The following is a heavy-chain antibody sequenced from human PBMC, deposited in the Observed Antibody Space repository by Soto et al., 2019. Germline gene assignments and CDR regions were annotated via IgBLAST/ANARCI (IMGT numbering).Heavy chain of an antibody. D-gene: IGHD3-22*01. CDR1: GYTFTSYG. Sequence: QVQLVQSGAEVKKPGASVKVSCKASGYTFTSYGISWVRQAPGQGLEWMGWISAYNGNTNYAQKLQGRVTMTTDTSTSPAYMELGSLRSDDTAVYYCARGGRHDSSGYYLPFSGMDVWGQGTTVTVSS. V-gene: IGHV1-18*01. CDR3: ARGGRHDSSGYYLPFSGMDV. J-gene: IGHJ6*02. CDR2: ISAYNGNT.